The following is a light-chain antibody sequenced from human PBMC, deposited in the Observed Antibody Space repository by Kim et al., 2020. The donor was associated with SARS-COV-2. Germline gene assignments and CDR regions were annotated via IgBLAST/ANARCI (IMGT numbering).Light chain of an antibody. CDR1: QNINNY. J-gene: IGKJ4*01. V-gene: IGKV1-33*01. Sequence: ASVGDRVTITCQASQNINNYLNWFPQKPGKAPKVLIYDASTLEIGVPSRCSGSGSGTYFTFTISSLQPEDIATYYCQQYDDRPLTFGGGTKVDIK. CDR3: QQYDDRPLT. CDR2: DAS.